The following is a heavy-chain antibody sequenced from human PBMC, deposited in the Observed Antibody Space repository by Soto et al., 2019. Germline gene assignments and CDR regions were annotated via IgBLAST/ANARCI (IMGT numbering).Heavy chain of an antibody. CDR3: ARQAVAGTPYYYGMDV. V-gene: IGHV1-2*04. Sequence: ASVKVSCKASGYTFTGYYMHWVRQAPGQGLEWMGWINPNSGGTNYAQKFQGWVTMTRDTSISTAYMELSRLRSDDTAVYYCARQAVAGTPYYYGMDVWGQGTTVTVSS. J-gene: IGHJ6*02. D-gene: IGHD6-19*01. CDR1: GYTFTGYY. CDR2: INPNSGGT.